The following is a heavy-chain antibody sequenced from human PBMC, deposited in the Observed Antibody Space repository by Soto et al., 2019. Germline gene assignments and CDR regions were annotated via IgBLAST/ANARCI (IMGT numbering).Heavy chain of an antibody. Sequence: QVQLVQSGGEVKMPGASVKVSCKASGYTFTSYHITWSRQAPGQGLEWRGWISAYNGNTNYAKNFQGRVSMTTDSSMTTAYMELRNLRSVDTAVYYGASRTSSAWYFCDYWGLGTLVTVSS. D-gene: IGHD6-19*01. CDR3: ASRTSSAWYFCDY. J-gene: IGHJ4*02. CDR1: GYTFTSYH. CDR2: ISAYNGNT. V-gene: IGHV1-18*01.